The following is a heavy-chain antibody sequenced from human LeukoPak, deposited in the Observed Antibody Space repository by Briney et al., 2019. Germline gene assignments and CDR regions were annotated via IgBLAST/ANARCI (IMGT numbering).Heavy chain of an antibody. CDR1: GVTFSSYA. D-gene: IGHD3-22*01. V-gene: IGHV1-69*13. Sequence: SVKVSCKASGVTFSSYAISWVRQAPGQGLEWMGGIIPIFGTANYAQKFQGRVTITADESTSTAYMELSSLRSEDTAVYYCASGYLYYYDSSGYLSYFDYWGQGTLVTVSS. CDR2: IIPIFGTA. CDR3: ASGYLYYYDSSGYLSYFDY. J-gene: IGHJ4*02.